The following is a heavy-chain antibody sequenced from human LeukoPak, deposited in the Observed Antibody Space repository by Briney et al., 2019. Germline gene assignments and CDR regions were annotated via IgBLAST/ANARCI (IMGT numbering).Heavy chain of an antibody. CDR1: GYTFTKYY. Sequence: ASVKVSCKASGYTFTKYYIHWVRQAPGQGLEWVGIINPSAGSTNYAQKFQGRVTLTRDTSTSTVYMNVNNLRSEDTAVYYCARESLGSYKTVVIVARGHDAFDMWGQGTMVTVS. CDR2: INPSAGST. D-gene: IGHD3-22*01. CDR3: ARESLGSYKTVVIVARGHDAFDM. V-gene: IGHV1-46*01. J-gene: IGHJ3*02.